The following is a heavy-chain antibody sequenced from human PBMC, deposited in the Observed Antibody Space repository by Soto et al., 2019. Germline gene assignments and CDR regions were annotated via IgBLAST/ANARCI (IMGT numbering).Heavy chain of an antibody. D-gene: IGHD4-17*01. CDR3: ARESLGTVTTYDYYYYYMDV. CDR2: IIPIFGTA. CDR1: GGTFSSYA. J-gene: IGHJ6*03. Sequence: SVKVSCKASGGTFSSYAISWVRQAPGQGLEWMGGIIPIFGTANYAQKFQGRVTITADESTSTAYMELSSLRSEDTATYYCARESLGTVTTYDYYYYYMDVWGKGTTVTVSS. V-gene: IGHV1-69*13.